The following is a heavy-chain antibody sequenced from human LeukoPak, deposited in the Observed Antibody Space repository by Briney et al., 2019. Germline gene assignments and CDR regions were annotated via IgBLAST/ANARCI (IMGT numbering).Heavy chain of an antibody. V-gene: IGHV4-59*01. J-gene: IGHJ4*02. CDR3: PNGTCSGGSCYLFDY. D-gene: IGHD2-15*01. CDR2: IYYRGST. Sequence: SETLSLTCTVCGGSIRSYYWSWIRQPPGRGRGWMGYIYYRGSTNHNPSLKSRVTLSVDSSKNQFSLKLSSVTAADAAVYFCPNGTCSGGSCYLFDYGGQGTLVTVSS. CDR1: GGSIRSYY.